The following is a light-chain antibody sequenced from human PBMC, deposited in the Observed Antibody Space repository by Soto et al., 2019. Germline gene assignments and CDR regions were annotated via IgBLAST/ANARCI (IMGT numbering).Light chain of an antibody. CDR1: SSDVGGYNF. CDR2: EVT. CDR3: TSYTTRNTLL. Sequence: QSALTQPASVSGSPGQSITISCTGTSSDVGGYNFVSWYQQHPGKAPKLMIYEVTYRPSGVSFRFSGSKSGYTASLTISGLQAEDEADYYCTSYTTRNTLLFGGGTKLTVL. J-gene: IGLJ3*02. V-gene: IGLV2-14*01.